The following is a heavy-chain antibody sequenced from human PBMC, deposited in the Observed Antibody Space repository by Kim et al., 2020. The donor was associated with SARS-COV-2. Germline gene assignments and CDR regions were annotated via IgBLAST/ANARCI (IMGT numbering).Heavy chain of an antibody. CDR3: VRDLTGTSCYDC. CDR2: ISYSGGT. D-gene: IGHD2-2*01. J-gene: IGHJ4*02. Sequence: SETLSLTCTVSGGSISSGESHWSWIRQPPGKGLEWIGYISYSGGTRASPSLRSRVTIASDTSRNQFSLNLKPLTAADTAIYYFVRDLTGTSCYDCWGQGTLVPVSS. V-gene: IGHV4-30-4*01. CDR1: GGSISSGESH.